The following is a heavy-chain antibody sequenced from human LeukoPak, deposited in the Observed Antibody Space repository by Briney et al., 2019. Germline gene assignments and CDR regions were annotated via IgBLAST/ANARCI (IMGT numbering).Heavy chain of an antibody. CDR3: ARDSKGITIFGVPSPDAFDI. CDR2: IYHSGST. CDR1: GGSISSGGYY. V-gene: IGHV4-30-2*01. Sequence: PSETLSLTCTVSGGSISSGGYYWSWIRQPPGKGLEWIEYIYHSGSTYYNPSLKSRVTISVDRSKNQFSLKLSSVTAADTAVYYCARDSKGITIFGVPSPDAFDIWGQGTMVTVSS. J-gene: IGHJ3*02. D-gene: IGHD3-3*01.